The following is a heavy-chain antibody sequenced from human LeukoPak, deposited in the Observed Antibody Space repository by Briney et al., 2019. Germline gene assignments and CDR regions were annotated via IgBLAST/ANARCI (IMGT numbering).Heavy chain of an antibody. CDR2: LSGSGGST. CDR3: AREKGTMAREMALET. J-gene: IGHJ3*01. V-gene: IGHV3-23*01. CDR1: GFTFNQYA. Sequence: PGGSLRLSCVASGFTFNQYAMSWVRQAPGKGLEWVSTLSGSGGSTYYADSVKGRFTISRDNAKNSLYLQMNSLRAEDTAVYYCAREKGTMAREMALETWGQGTMVTVSS. D-gene: IGHD3-10*01.